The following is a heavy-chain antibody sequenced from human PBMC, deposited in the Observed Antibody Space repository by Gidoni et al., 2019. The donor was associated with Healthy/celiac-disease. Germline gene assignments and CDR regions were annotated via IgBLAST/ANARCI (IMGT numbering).Heavy chain of an antibody. J-gene: IGHJ4*02. CDR3: ARLAAVIDY. Sequence: QVQLVESGGGVVQPGRSLRLSCAASGFTFSIYGMHWVRQAPGKGLEWVAVIWDDGSNKYYADSVKGRFTISRDNSKNTLYLQMNSLRAEDTAVYYCARLAAVIDYWGQGTLVTVSS. CDR1: GFTFSIYG. D-gene: IGHD6-13*01. V-gene: IGHV3-33*01. CDR2: IWDDGSNK.